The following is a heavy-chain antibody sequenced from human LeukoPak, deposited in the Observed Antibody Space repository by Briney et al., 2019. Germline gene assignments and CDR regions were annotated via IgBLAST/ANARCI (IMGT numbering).Heavy chain of an antibody. Sequence: GGSLRLSCAASGLIFSDAWMGWVRQAPGKGLEWVGRIANKINSERKDYAAPVRGRFSISRDDSENTLYLQMNSLRAEDTAVYYCAKGSRHFDYWGQGTLVTVSS. V-gene: IGHV3-15*04. J-gene: IGHJ4*02. CDR1: GLIFSDAW. CDR2: IANKINSERK. CDR3: AKGSRHFDY.